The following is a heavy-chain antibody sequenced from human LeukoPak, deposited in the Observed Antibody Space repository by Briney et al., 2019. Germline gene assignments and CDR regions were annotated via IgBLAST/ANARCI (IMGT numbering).Heavy chain of an antibody. Sequence: GGSLRLSCAASGFTFSSYAMSWVRQAPGKGLEWVSAISGSGGSTYYADSVKGRFTISRDNSKNTLYLQMNSLRAEDTAVYYCAKSGGDYDILTGYHYFDYWGQGTLVTVSS. J-gene: IGHJ4*02. CDR1: GFTFSSYA. V-gene: IGHV3-23*01. CDR3: AKSGGDYDILTGYHYFDY. D-gene: IGHD3-9*01. CDR2: ISGSGGST.